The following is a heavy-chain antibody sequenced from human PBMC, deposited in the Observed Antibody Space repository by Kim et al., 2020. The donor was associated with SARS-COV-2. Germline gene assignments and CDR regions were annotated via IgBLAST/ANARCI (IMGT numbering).Heavy chain of an antibody. Sequence: SVKVSCKASGGTFSSYAISWVRQAPGQGLEWMGGIIPIFGTANYAQKFQGRVTITADESTSTAYMELSSLRSEDTAVYYCARAVAGRLVAYYYYYGMDVWGQGTTVTVSS. D-gene: IGHD6-19*01. CDR2: IIPIFGTA. V-gene: IGHV1-69*13. CDR1: GGTFSSYA. CDR3: ARAVAGRLVAYYYYYGMDV. J-gene: IGHJ6*02.